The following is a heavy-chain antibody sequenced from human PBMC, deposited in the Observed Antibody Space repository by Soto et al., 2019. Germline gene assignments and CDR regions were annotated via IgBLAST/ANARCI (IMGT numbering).Heavy chain of an antibody. D-gene: IGHD2-15*01. CDR3: ARDILGGGKLDYGMDV. CDR1: GYTFTSYG. Sequence: ASVKVSCKASGYTFTSYGISWVRQAPGQGLEWMGWISAYNGNTNYAQKLQGRVTMNTDTSTSTAYMELRSLRSDDTAVYYCARDILGGGKLDYGMDVWGQGTTVTVSS. V-gene: IGHV1-18*04. CDR2: ISAYNGNT. J-gene: IGHJ6*01.